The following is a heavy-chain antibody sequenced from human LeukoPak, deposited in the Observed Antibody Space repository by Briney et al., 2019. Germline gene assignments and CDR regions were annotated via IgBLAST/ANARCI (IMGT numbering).Heavy chain of an antibody. V-gene: IGHV1-18*01. D-gene: IGHD6-6*01. CDR3: ARVLRPSSSSFRVDWFDP. CDR1: GYTFTSYG. Sequence: ASVKVSCKASGYTFTSYGISWVRQAPGQGLEWMGWISAYNGNTNYAQKLQGRVTMTTDTSTSTAYMELRSLRSDDTAVYYCARVLRPSSSSFRVDWFDPWGQGTLVTVSS. J-gene: IGHJ5*02. CDR2: ISAYNGNT.